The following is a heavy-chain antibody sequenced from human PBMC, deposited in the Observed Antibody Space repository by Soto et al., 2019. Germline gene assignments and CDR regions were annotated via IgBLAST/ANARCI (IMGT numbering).Heavy chain of an antibody. CDR3: AKDQSARGSYFDY. Sequence: QVQLVESGGGVVQPGRSLRLSCAASGFTFSSYGMHWVRQAPGKGLEWVAVISYDGSNKYYADSVKGRFTISRDNSKNTLYLQMNSLRAEDTAVYYCAKDQSARGSYFDYWGQGTLVTVSS. CDR2: ISYDGSNK. V-gene: IGHV3-30*18. CDR1: GFTFSSYG. J-gene: IGHJ4*02. D-gene: IGHD1-26*01.